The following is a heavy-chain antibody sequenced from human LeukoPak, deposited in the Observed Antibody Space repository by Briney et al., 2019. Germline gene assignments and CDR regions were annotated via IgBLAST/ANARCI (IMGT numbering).Heavy chain of an antibody. Sequence: SETLSLTCTVSGGSINSYYWSWIRQPPGKGLEWIRYIYTSGSTNYNPSLKSRVTISVDTSKNQFSLRLSSVTAADTAVYYCARQRHSGYDIFDYWGQGTLVTVSS. V-gene: IGHV4-4*09. J-gene: IGHJ4*02. D-gene: IGHD5-12*01. CDR1: GGSINSYY. CDR3: ARQRHSGYDIFDY. CDR2: IYTSGST.